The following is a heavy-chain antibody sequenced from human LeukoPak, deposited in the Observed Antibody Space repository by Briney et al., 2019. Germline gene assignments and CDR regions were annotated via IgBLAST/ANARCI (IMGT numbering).Heavy chain of an antibody. D-gene: IGHD2-2*03. CDR3: AEVDGYCSSTSCPPDY. CDR1: GYTFTSYD. CDR2: MNPNSGNT. J-gene: IGHJ4*02. V-gene: IGHV1-8*01. Sequence: GASVKVSCKASGYTFTSYDINWVRQATGQGLEWMGWMNPNSGNTGYAQKFQGRVTITADKSTSTAYMELSSLRSEDTAVYYCAEVDGYCSSTSCPPDYWGQGTLVTVSS.